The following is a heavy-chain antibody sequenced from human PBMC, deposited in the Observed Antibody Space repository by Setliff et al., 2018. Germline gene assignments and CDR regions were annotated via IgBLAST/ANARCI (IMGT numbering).Heavy chain of an antibody. D-gene: IGHD3-22*01. J-gene: IGHJ4*02. CDR2: IDQGGST. Sequence: PSETLSLTCAVYGGSFSDSHWSWIRQPPGKGLEWIGEIDQGGSTNYNPSLKSRVTISLDTSKNQFSLKLASMTAADTAVYYCARGADYHDTSGYSHWGQGTLVTVSS. CDR1: GGSFSDSH. V-gene: IGHV4-34*01. CDR3: ARGADYHDTSGYSH.